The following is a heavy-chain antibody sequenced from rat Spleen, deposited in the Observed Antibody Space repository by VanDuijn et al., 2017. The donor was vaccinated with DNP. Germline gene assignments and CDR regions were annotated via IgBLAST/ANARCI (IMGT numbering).Heavy chain of an antibody. V-gene: IGHV5-58*01. J-gene: IGHJ2*01. CDR3: ARHYYDGSYYFDY. CDR1: GFTFSSYW. CDR2: INTDGGST. D-gene: IGHD1-12*02. Sequence: EVQLVESGGGLVQPGRSLKLSCAASGFTFSSYWMYWIRQAPGKGLEWVASINTDGGSTFYPDPVKGRFTNSRNNAKTSLYLQIDSLTSEDTANYYCARHYYDGSYYFDYWGQGVMVTVSS.